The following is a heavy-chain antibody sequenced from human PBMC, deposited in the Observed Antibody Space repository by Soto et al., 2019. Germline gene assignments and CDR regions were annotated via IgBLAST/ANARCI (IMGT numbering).Heavy chain of an antibody. Sequence: SETLSLTCSVSGGSISSYYWNWIRQPPGRGLEWIGYVFYSGKTNSNPSLKSRVTISVDTSKNQFSLKLRSVTAADTAVYYCARGVAGQSADYWSQGTLVTLSS. CDR3: ARGVAGQSADY. CDR2: VFYSGKT. V-gene: IGHV4-59*01. D-gene: IGHD6-13*01. J-gene: IGHJ4*02. CDR1: GGSISSYY.